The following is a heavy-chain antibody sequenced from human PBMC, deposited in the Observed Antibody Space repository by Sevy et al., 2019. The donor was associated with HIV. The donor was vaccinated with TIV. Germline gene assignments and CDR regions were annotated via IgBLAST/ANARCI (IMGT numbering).Heavy chain of an antibody. Sequence: ASVKVSCKASGYTFNSYGISWVRQAPGQGLEWMGWISAYNGNTDYAENLQGRVTLTADTSTSTTYMDLGSLRSDDTAVYYCASMSGSVGDSGISSYYFDYWGQGTLVTVSS. CDR2: ISAYNGNT. CDR3: ASMSGSVGDSGISSYYFDY. J-gene: IGHJ4*02. D-gene: IGHD1-26*01. CDR1: GYTFNSYG. V-gene: IGHV1-18*01.